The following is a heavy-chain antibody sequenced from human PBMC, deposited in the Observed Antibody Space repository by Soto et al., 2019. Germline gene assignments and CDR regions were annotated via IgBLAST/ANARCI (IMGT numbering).Heavy chain of an antibody. CDR2: ISYSGTTT. CDR1: GFTFSSPA. CDR3: AKLFPLFGEDKLSPAFDY. D-gene: IGHD3-3*01. V-gene: IGHV3-23*01. Sequence: EVQLLESGGGLVQPEGSLRLSCAASGFTFSSPAMSWVRQAPGKGLEWVSAISYSGTTTYYAESVKGRFTISRDNSKNTLYLQMNSRRVEDPAIYYCAKLFPLFGEDKLSPAFDYWGQGTLFTVSS. J-gene: IGHJ4*02.